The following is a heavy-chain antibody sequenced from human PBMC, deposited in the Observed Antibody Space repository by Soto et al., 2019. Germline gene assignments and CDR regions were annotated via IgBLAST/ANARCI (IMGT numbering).Heavy chain of an antibody. J-gene: IGHJ4*02. Sequence: QVQLVQSGAEVKKPGSSVKVSCKASGGTFGSSTISWVRQAPGQGLEWMGGITPVFGAPNYAQKFQGRVTITADKSTSTAYMELRSLRSEDRAVYYCARGELATIAYFDCWGQGTQVTVSS. V-gene: IGHV1-69*06. D-gene: IGHD5-12*01. CDR2: ITPVFGAP. CDR3: ARGELATIAYFDC. CDR1: GGTFGSST.